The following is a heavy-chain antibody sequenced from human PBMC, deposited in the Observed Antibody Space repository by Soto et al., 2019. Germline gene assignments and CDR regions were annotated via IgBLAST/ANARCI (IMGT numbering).Heavy chain of an antibody. CDR2: IYYSGST. J-gene: IGHJ6*02. V-gene: IGHV4-61*01. CDR3: ARDYGDSFIGYYYYGMDV. CDR1: GGSVSSSSYS. Sequence: PSETLSLTCTVSGGSVSSSSYSWGWIRQPPGKGLEWIGYIYYSGSTNYNPSLKSRVTISVDTSKNQFSLKLSSVTAVDTAVYYCARDYGDSFIGYYYYGMDVWGQGTTVTVS. D-gene: IGHD4-17*01.